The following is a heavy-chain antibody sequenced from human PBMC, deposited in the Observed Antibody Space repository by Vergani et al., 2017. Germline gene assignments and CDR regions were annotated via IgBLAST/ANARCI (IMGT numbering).Heavy chain of an antibody. CDR3: ARAYCSSTSCHPYYYGMDV. V-gene: IGHV3-66*02. CDR1: GFTVSSND. CDR2: IYSGGRT. D-gene: IGHD2-2*01. Sequence: VQLVESGGGVVQPGGSLRLSCAASGFTVSSNDMSWVRQAPGKGLEWVSVIYSGGRTYYADSVKGRFTISRDNSKNTLYLQMNSLRAEDTAVYYCARAYCSSTSCHPYYYGMDVWGQGTTVTVSS. J-gene: IGHJ6*02.